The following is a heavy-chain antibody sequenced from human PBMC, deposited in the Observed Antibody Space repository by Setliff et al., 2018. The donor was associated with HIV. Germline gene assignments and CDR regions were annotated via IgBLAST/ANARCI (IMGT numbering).Heavy chain of an antibody. J-gene: IGHJ4*02. Sequence: SETLSLTCTVSGGSISSGSYYWSWIRQPAGKGLEWIGRIYTSGSTNYNPSLKSRVTISADTSKNQFSLKLSSVTAADTAVYYCARGKISPRGVVLIDYWGQGTLVTVPQ. D-gene: IGHD3-22*01. V-gene: IGHV4-61*02. CDR3: ARGKISPRGVVLIDY. CDR1: GGSISSGSYY. CDR2: IYTSGST.